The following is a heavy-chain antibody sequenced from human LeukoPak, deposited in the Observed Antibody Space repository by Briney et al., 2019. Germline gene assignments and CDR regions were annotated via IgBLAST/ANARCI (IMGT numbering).Heavy chain of an antibody. D-gene: IGHD3-10*01. J-gene: IGHJ6*04. CDR1: GGSFSGYY. Sequence: SETLSFTCAVYGGSFSGYYWSWIRQPPGKGLEWIGEINHSGSTNYNPSLKSRVTISVDTSKNQFSLKLSSVTAADTAVYYCARIGVVRGVAYYYYGMDVWGKGTTVTVSS. CDR3: ARIGVVRGVAYYYYGMDV. V-gene: IGHV4-34*01. CDR2: INHSGST.